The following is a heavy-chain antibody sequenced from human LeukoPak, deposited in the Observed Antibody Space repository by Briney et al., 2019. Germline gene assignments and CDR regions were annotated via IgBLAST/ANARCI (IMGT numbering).Heavy chain of an antibody. CDR3: ARDVPAYYYDSSGYTDAFDI. Sequence: GESLKISCAASGFTFSSYGMHWVRQAPGKGLEWVAVIWYDGSNKYYADSVKGRLTISRDNSKNTLYLQMNSLRAEDTAVYYCARDVPAYYYDSSGYTDAFDIWGQGTMVTVSS. V-gene: IGHV3-33*01. J-gene: IGHJ3*02. D-gene: IGHD3-22*01. CDR1: GFTFSSYG. CDR2: IWYDGSNK.